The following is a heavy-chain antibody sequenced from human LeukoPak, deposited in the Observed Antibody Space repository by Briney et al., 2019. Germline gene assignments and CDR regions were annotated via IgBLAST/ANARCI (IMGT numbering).Heavy chain of an antibody. CDR1: GGTFSKFA. Sequence: SVKVSCKPSGGTFSKFAISWVRQAPGRGLEWVGGFIPILGTSNSAEKFQGRLTVTKDEFTGTAYMELSTLRSEDTAVYYCATDLADATYGFDIWGQGTMVTVSS. CDR3: ATDLADATYGFDI. CDR2: FIPILGTS. J-gene: IGHJ3*02. D-gene: IGHD6-13*01. V-gene: IGHV1-69*05.